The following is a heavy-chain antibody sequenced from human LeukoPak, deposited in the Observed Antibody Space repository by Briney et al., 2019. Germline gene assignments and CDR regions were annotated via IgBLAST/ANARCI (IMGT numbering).Heavy chain of an antibody. Sequence: GGSLRLSCAAPGFTFSSYAMNWVRQAPGKGLEWVSYISSSGSTIYSADSVKGRFTISRDNAKNSLYLQMNSLRAEDTAVYYCARGSRSSMTYYFDYWGQGTLVTVSS. D-gene: IGHD2-2*01. V-gene: IGHV3-48*01. CDR2: ISSSGSTI. CDR3: ARGSRSSMTYYFDY. J-gene: IGHJ4*02. CDR1: GFTFSSYA.